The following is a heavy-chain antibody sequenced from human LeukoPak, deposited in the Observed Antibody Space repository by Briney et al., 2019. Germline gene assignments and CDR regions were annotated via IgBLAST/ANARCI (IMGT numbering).Heavy chain of an antibody. CDR3: ARESGWFGELPFS. CDR1: GFTFSSYE. CDR2: ISSSGSTI. D-gene: IGHD3-10*01. Sequence: GGSLRLSCAASGFTFSSYEMNWVRQAPGKGLEWVLYISSSGSTIYYADSVKGRFTISRDNAKNSLYLQMNSLRAEDTAVYYCARESGWFGELPFSWGQGTLVTVSS. V-gene: IGHV3-48*03. J-gene: IGHJ5*02.